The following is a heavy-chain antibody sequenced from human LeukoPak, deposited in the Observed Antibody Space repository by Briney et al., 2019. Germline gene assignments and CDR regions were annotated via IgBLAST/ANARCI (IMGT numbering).Heavy chain of an antibody. CDR3: ARQGRRGSGSI. J-gene: IGHJ3*02. Sequence: SETLSLTCTVSGGSISPYYWSWIRQPPGKGLEWIGWIYYSGTTSYNPSLKSRVTISVDTSKNQFSLNVNSVTAADTAVYYCARQGRRGSGSIWGQGTMVTVSS. V-gene: IGHV4-59*08. CDR2: IYYSGTT. D-gene: IGHD3-10*01. CDR1: GGSISPYY.